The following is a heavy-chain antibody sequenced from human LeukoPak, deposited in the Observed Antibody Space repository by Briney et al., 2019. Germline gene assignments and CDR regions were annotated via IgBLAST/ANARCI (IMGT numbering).Heavy chain of an antibody. CDR3: ARVASCANGVCSDFDY. J-gene: IGHJ4*02. V-gene: IGHV3-21*01. D-gene: IGHD2-8*01. CDR1: GFTFSSYA. Sequence: GSPLRLSCAASGFTFSSYAMSWVRQAPGKGLDWVAYISTSSNYIYYADSVKGRFTTSRDNAKNSLYLQLNSLRGEDTAVYYCARVASCANGVCSDFDYWGQGTLVTVSS. CDR2: ISTSSNYI.